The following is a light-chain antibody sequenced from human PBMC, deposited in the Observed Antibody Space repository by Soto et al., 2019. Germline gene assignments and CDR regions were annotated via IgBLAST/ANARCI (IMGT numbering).Light chain of an antibody. CDR1: QSISSW. V-gene: IGKV1-5*01. CDR3: QASNSYPWT. Sequence: DIQRTPSPSTVSASVGESVTITRLARQSISSWLSWYQQNTGKAHQLMIYDASSLESGVPSRFSGSGSGTEFTITIRRMKHDDLATYYCQASNSYPWTFGQGTKVDI. J-gene: IGKJ1*01. CDR2: DAS.